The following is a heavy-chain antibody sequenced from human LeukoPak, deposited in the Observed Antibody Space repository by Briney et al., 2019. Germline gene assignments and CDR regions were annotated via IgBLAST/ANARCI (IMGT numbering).Heavy chain of an antibody. Sequence: GRSLRLSCAASGFTFSSYGMHWVRQAPGKGLEWVAVISYDGSNKYYADSVKGRFTISRDNSKNTLYPQMNSLRAEDTAVYYCAKLMATDAFDIWGQGTMVTVSS. CDR2: ISYDGSNK. J-gene: IGHJ3*02. V-gene: IGHV3-30*18. D-gene: IGHD5-24*01. CDR3: AKLMATDAFDI. CDR1: GFTFSSYG.